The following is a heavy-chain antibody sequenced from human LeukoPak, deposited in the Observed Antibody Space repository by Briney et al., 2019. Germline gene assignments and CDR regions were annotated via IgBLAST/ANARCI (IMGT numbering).Heavy chain of an antibody. Sequence: PGGSLRLSCAASGFTFSFAAMTWVRQGPGKGLEWVSLISASGANTYYADSVRGRFTISRDDSKNTVYLQMNSLRADDTALYYCAKDIQGANWGQGTLVTVPS. J-gene: IGHJ4*02. CDR1: GFTFSFAA. CDR3: AKDIQGAN. D-gene: IGHD5-18*01. V-gene: IGHV3-23*01. CDR2: ISASGANT.